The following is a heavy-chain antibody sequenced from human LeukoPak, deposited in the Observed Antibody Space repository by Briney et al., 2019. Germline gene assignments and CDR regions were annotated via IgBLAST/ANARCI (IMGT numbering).Heavy chain of an antibody. CDR2: IYLGDSDT. Sequence: GESLKISCKGSGYSFTSYWIGWVRQMPGKGLEWMGIIYLGDSDTRYSPSFQGQVTISADKSISTAYLQWSSLKASDTAMYYCALRREAEGDWFDPWGQGTLVTVSS. J-gene: IGHJ5*02. CDR1: GYSFTSYW. D-gene: IGHD3-16*01. V-gene: IGHV5-51*01. CDR3: ALRREAEGDWFDP.